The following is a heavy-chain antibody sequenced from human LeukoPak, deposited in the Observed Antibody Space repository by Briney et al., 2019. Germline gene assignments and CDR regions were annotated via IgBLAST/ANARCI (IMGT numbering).Heavy chain of an antibody. Sequence: ASVKVSCKASGYTFTSYDINWVRQATGQGLEWMGWMNPNSGNTGYAQKFQGRVTMTRNTSISTAYMELSSLRSEDTAVYYCARDQIEMATIMDYYYGMDVWGQGTTVTVSS. CDR3: ARDQIEMATIMDYYYGMDV. J-gene: IGHJ6*02. CDR2: MNPNSGNT. CDR1: GYTFTSYD. V-gene: IGHV1-8*01. D-gene: IGHD5-24*01.